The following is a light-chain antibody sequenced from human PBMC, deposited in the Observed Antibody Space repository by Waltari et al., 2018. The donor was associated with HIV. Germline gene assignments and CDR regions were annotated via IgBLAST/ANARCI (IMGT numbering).Light chain of an antibody. J-gene: IGLJ3*02. V-gene: IGLV1-44*01. CDR2: MSN. CDR1: SSNIGNND. Sequence: QSVLTQPPSASGTPGQTVIISCSGNSSNIGNNDVTWYQHFPGVAPRLLVYMSNYRPSGVPDRFSGSRSGTSASLIIAGLQSEDEANYYCATWDDSLNGVFGGGTKLTVL. CDR3: ATWDDSLNGV.